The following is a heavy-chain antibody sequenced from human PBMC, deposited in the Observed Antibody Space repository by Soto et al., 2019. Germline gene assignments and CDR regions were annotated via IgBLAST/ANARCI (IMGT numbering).Heavy chain of an antibody. CDR2: ISGSGGST. V-gene: IGHV3-23*01. J-gene: IGHJ3*02. CDR3: ASNQYSSGSNSSACHI. Sequence: EVQLLESGGGLVQPGGSLRFSCAASGFTFSSYAMSWVRQAPGKGLERVSAISGSGGSTYYEDSVKGRFTMSRDNSKNTLYLQMNNLRPETTAVYYCASNQYSSGSNSSACHIWGPGTTVTAST. D-gene: IGHD3-10*01. CDR1: GFTFSSYA.